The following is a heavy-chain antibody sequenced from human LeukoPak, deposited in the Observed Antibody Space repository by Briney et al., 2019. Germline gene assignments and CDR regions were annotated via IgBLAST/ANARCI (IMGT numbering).Heavy chain of an antibody. CDR1: VESFSGYY. CDR2: INHSGST. D-gene: IGHD3-10*01. Sequence: SETLSLTCAVYVESFSGYYWSWIRQPPGKGLEWIGEINHSGSTNYNPSLKSRVTISVDTSKNQFSLKLSSVTAADTAVYYCARGYYGSGSHCCHMDVWGKGTTITVS. CDR3: ARGYYGSGSHCCHMDV. V-gene: IGHV4-34*01. J-gene: IGHJ6*03.